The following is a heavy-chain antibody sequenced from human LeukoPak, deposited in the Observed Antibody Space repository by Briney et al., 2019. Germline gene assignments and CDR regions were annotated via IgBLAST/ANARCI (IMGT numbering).Heavy chain of an antibody. J-gene: IGHJ4*02. CDR1: GYTFTSYD. CDR2: MNPNSGNT. Sequence: ASVKVSCKASGYTFTSYDINWVRQATGQGLEWMGWMNPNSGNTGYAQKFQGRVTMTRNTSISTAYMELSSLRSEDTVVYYCARGRLYDSSGYFPQNYWGQGTLVTVSS. D-gene: IGHD3-22*01. V-gene: IGHV1-8*01. CDR3: ARGRLYDSSGYFPQNY.